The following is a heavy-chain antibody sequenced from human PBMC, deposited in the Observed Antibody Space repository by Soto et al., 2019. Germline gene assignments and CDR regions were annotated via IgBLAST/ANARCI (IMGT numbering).Heavy chain of an antibody. Sequence: QVQLQESGPGLVKPSQTLSLTCTVSGGSISSGGYYWSWIRQHPGKGLEWIGYIYYSGSTYYNPSLERRVTISVDTSKNRFSLKLSSVTGADTAVYYCARARHTHTGDYGMVVWGQGTTVTVSS. CDR1: GGSISSGGYY. CDR3: ARARHTHTGDYGMVV. V-gene: IGHV4-31*03. D-gene: IGHD1-26*01. J-gene: IGHJ6*02. CDR2: IYYSGST.